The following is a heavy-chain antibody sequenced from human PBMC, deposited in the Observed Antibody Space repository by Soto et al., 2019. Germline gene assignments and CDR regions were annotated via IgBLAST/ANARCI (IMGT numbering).Heavy chain of an antibody. D-gene: IGHD3-10*01. CDR3: AHYLWFGELVGSDP. J-gene: IGHJ5*02. Sequence: PTLLNPPHTLTPASTYSGFSLSTSADRGVWLRQPPGKDLEWLALIYWDDDKRYRPSLKSRLTITKDTSKNQVVLTMTNMDPVDTATYYCAHYLWFGELVGSDPWGQGPLVTVSS. CDR1: GFSLSTSADR. V-gene: IGHV2-5*02. CDR2: IYWDDDK.